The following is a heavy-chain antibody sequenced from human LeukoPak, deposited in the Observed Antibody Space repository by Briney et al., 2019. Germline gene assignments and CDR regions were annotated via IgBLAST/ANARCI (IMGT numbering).Heavy chain of an antibody. V-gene: IGHV3-30*04. CDR1: GFTFSSYA. Sequence: GGSLRLSCAASGFTFSSYAMHWVRQAPGKGLEWVAVISYDASNKYYADSVKGRFTISRDNSKNTLYLQMNSLGAEDTAVYYCAGDYDSSSYYYVGTTVTYWGQGTLVTVSS. CDR3: AGDYDSSSYYYVGTTVTY. J-gene: IGHJ4*02. CDR2: ISYDASNK. D-gene: IGHD3-22*01.